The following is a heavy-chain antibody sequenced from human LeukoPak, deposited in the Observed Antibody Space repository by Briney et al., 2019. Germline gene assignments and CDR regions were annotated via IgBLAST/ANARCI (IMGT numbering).Heavy chain of an antibody. CDR3: ARVAAAADAFDI. J-gene: IGHJ3*02. V-gene: IGHV3-11*01. D-gene: IGHD6-13*01. Sequence: GGSLRLSCAASGFTFSDYYMSWIRQAPGKGLEWVSYISSSGSTIYYADSVKGRFTISRDNAKNSLYLQMNSVRAEDTAVYYCARVAAAADAFDIWGQGTMVTVSS. CDR2: ISSSGSTI. CDR1: GFTFSDYY.